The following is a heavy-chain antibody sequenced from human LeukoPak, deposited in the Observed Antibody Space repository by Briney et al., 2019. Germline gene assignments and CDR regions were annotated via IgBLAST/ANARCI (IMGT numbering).Heavy chain of an antibody. Sequence: GGSLRLSCAASEFIVSANYMSWVRQAPGKGLEWVSLIYSGGSTYYADSVKGRFTISRDSSKNILHLQMNTLRAEDTAVYYCARLYGDYSAEYFQHWGQGTLVTVSS. CDR3: ARLYGDYSAEYFQH. D-gene: IGHD4-17*01. V-gene: IGHV3-66*01. J-gene: IGHJ1*01. CDR2: IYSGGST. CDR1: EFIVSANY.